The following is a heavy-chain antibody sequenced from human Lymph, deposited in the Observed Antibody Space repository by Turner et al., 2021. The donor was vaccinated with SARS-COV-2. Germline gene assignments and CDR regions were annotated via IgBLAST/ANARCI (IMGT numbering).Heavy chain of an antibody. Sequence: EVQLVETGGGLIQPGGSLRPSCAASGIIVSRNYMNWVRQAPGKGLEWVSVIYSGGTTYYADAVKGRFTISRDNSKNTLYLQMNSLRVEDTAVYYCARDLGTYGMDVWGQGTTVTVSS. V-gene: IGHV3-53*02. CDR3: ARDLGTYGMDV. J-gene: IGHJ6*02. D-gene: IGHD6-13*01. CDR2: IYSGGTT. CDR1: GIIVSRNY.